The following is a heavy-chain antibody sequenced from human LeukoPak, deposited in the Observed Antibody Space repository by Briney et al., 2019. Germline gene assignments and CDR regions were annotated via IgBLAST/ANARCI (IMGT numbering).Heavy chain of an antibody. D-gene: IGHD5-24*01. CDR1: GFTFSSYE. CDR2: ISSSGSTI. Sequence: GGSLRLSCAASGFTFSSYEMNWVRQAPGKGLEWVSYISSSGSTIYYADSVKGRFTMSRDNAKNSLNLEMNSLRAEDTAVYYCTRDSARRDGYNFDYWGQGTLVTVSS. V-gene: IGHV3-48*03. CDR3: TRDSARRDGYNFDY. J-gene: IGHJ4*02.